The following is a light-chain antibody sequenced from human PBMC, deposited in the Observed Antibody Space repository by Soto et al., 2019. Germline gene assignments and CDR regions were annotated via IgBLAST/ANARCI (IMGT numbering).Light chain of an antibody. CDR3: QQHRSYPVT. CDR1: QGIAIW. CDR2: DAS. V-gene: IGKV1-5*01. J-gene: IGKJ3*01. Sequence: DIQMTQSPSTLSASVGDRVTITCRASQGIAIWLSWYQQKPGKAPSLIIYDASNLKSGVPSRFSGSGSGTEFTLTISSLQPEDFASYYCQQHRSYPVTFGWGTNVD.